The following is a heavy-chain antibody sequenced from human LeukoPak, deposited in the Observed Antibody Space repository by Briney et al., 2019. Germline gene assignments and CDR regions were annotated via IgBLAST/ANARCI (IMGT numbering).Heavy chain of an antibody. V-gene: IGHV1-69*02. CDR2: IIPILGIA. J-gene: IGHJ4*02. CDR3: ASYQSSTNFDY. D-gene: IGHD2-2*01. CDR1: GGTFSSYT. Sequence: SVKVSCKASGGTFSSYTISWVRQAPGQGLEWVGRIIPILGIANYAQKFQGRVTITADKSTSTAYMELSSLRSEDPAVYYCASYQSSTNFDYWGQGTLVTVSS.